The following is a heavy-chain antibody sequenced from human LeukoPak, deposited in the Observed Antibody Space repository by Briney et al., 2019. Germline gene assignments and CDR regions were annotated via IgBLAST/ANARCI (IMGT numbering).Heavy chain of an antibody. V-gene: IGHV4-59*01. J-gene: IGHJ4*02. CDR3: ARLTDTGSYHYYFDS. D-gene: IGHD1-26*01. Sequence: PSETLSLTCTVSGGSISRFYWSWIRQPPGKGLEWIGYIYYSGSTSYNPSLKSRVTISVDTSKNQFSLRLNSVTAADTAVYYCARLTDTGSYHYYFDSWGQGTLVTVSS. CDR1: GGSISRFY. CDR2: IYYSGST.